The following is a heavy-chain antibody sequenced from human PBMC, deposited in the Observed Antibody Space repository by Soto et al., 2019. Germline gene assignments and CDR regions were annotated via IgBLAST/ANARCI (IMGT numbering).Heavy chain of an antibody. CDR2: INHSGST. D-gene: IGHD2-8*02. CDR1: GGSFSGYY. Sequence: QVQLQQWGAGLLKPSETLSLTCAVYGGSFSGYYWPWIRQPPGTGLEWIWEINHSGSTNYNPSLKSRVTISVDTSKNQFSLKLTSVTAADTAVYYCARDKITGLFDYWGQGTLVTVSS. CDR3: ARDKITGLFDY. J-gene: IGHJ4*02. V-gene: IGHV4-34*01.